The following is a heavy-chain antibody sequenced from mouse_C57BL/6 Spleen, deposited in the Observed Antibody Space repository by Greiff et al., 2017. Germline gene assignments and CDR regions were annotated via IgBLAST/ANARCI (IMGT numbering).Heavy chain of an antibody. Sequence: EVMLVESGGGLVKPGGSLKLSCAASGFTFSDYGMHWVRQAPEKGLEWVAYISSGSSTIYYADTVKGRFTISRDNAKNTLFLQMTSLRSEDTAMYYCAKSYGYYAMDYWGQGTSVTVSS. D-gene: IGHD1-1*02. J-gene: IGHJ4*01. CDR3: AKSYGYYAMDY. CDR1: GFTFSDYG. CDR2: ISSGSSTI. V-gene: IGHV5-17*01.